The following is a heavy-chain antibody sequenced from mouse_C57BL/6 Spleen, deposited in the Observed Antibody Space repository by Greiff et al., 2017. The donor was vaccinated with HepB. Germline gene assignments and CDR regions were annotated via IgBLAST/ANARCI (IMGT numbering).Heavy chain of an antibody. D-gene: IGHD2-3*01. CDR3: TRLYDGYYYFDY. Sequence: VQLQQSGAELVRPGASVTLSCKASGYTFTDYEMHWVKQTPVHGLEWIGAIDPETGGTAYNQKFKGKAILTADKSSSTAYMELRSLTSEDSAVYYCTRLYDGYYYFDYWGQGTTLTVSS. V-gene: IGHV1-15*01. CDR1: GYTFTDYE. J-gene: IGHJ2*01. CDR2: IDPETGGT.